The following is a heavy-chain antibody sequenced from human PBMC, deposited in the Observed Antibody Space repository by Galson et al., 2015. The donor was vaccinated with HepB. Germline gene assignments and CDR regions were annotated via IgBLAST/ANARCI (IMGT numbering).Heavy chain of an antibody. CDR3: ATDVPDYYPQIDY. J-gene: IGHJ4*02. CDR2: IRSDGATT. V-gene: IGHV3-15*01. CDR1: GSTFTNAW. D-gene: IGHD3-22*01. Sequence: SLRLSCAASGSTFTNAWMNWVRQAPGKGLEWVGRIRSDGATTEYVPPVKGRFIISRDDSKNTVFLQMSSLRTEDTAVCYCATDVPDYYPQIDYWGQGTLVTVSS.